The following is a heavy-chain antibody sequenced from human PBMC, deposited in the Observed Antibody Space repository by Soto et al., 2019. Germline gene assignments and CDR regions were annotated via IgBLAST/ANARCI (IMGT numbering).Heavy chain of an antibody. V-gene: IGHV3-23*01. J-gene: IGHJ4*02. Sequence: GGSLRLSCTASGFTFDTYAISWVRQAPGKGLEWVSAISGSGVSQYYADSVKGRFAISRDNSKNTLYLQLNSLRVDDTALYYCATGAAAYYFDSWGQGTLVTVLL. CDR2: ISGSGVSQ. CDR3: ATGAAAYYFDS. D-gene: IGHD2-2*01. CDR1: GFTFDTYA.